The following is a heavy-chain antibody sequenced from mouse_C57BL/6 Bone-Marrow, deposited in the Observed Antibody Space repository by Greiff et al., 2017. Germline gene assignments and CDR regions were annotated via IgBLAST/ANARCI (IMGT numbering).Heavy chain of an antibody. D-gene: IGHD1-1*01. CDR3: ARDYYGSWFAY. Sequence: QVQLLQSGPELVKPGASVKISCKASGYSFTSYYIHWVKQRPGQGLEWIGWIYPGSGNTKYNEKFKGKATLTADTSSSTDYMQLSSLTSEDSAVYYCARDYYGSWFAYWGQGTLVTVSA. CDR2: IYPGSGNT. CDR1: GYSFTSYY. V-gene: IGHV1-66*01. J-gene: IGHJ3*01.